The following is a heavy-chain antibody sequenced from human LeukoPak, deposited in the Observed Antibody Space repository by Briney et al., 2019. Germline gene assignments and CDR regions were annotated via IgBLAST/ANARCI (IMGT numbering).Heavy chain of an antibody. CDR1: GGSISHSASY. Sequence: SEPLSLTCTVSGGSISHSASYWALIRQSPGKGLEWIATIYYRGNTYYNPSLKSRGTISIDTSKSQFSLKLSSVTAADTAVYYCARRPTYFGWRPSESPSYFDFWGQGTLVTVSS. J-gene: IGHJ4*02. CDR2: IYYRGNT. V-gene: IGHV4-39*01. D-gene: IGHD3-9*01. CDR3: ARRPTYFGWRPSESPSYFDF.